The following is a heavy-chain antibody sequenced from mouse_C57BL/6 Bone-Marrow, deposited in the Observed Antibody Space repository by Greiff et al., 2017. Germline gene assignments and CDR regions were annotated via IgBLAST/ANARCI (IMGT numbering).Heavy chain of an antibody. CDR1: GFNITDYY. V-gene: IGHV14-2*01. D-gene: IGHD1-1*02. CDR2: IDPADGET. Sequence: EVQLVESGAELVRPGASVKLSCTASGFNITDYYMRWVKQRTEHGLEWIGRIDPADGETKSAPKFKGKATTTADTSSNTAYLQLSSLTSEDTAGYCCARWWGYWGQGTTLTVSA. J-gene: IGHJ2*01. CDR3: ARWWGY.